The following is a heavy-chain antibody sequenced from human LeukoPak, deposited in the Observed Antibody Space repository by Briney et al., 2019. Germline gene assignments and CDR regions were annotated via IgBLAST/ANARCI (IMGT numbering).Heavy chain of an antibody. CDR2: INHSGST. CDR3: ARETVTTFWYFDL. D-gene: IGHD4-17*01. Sequence: KPSETLSLTCAVYGGSFSGYYWSWIRQPPGKGLEWIGEINHSGSTNYNPSFKSRVTMSVDTSKNQFSLKLSSVTAADTAVYYCARETVTTFWYFDLWGRGTLVTVSS. CDR1: GGSFSGYY. V-gene: IGHV4-34*01. J-gene: IGHJ2*01.